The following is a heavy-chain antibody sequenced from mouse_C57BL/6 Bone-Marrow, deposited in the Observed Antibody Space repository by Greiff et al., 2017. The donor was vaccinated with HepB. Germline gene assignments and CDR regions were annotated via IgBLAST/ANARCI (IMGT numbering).Heavy chain of an antibody. J-gene: IGHJ2*01. V-gene: IGHV1-63*01. CDR3: ARSRDPPFDY. Sequence: QVHVKQSGAELVRPGPSVKMSCKASGYTFTNYWIGWAKQRPGHGLEWIGDIYPGGGYTNYNEKFKGKATLTADKSSSTAYMQFSSLTSEDSAIYYCARSRDPPFDYWGQGTTLTVSS. CDR2: IYPGGGYT. CDR1: GYTFTNYW.